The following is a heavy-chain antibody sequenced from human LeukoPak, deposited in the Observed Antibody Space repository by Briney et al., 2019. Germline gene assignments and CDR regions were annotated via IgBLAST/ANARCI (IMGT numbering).Heavy chain of an antibody. CDR3: ARELYSSSYPRLATV. V-gene: IGHV1-69*13. J-gene: IGHJ4*02. D-gene: IGHD6-6*01. Sequence: SVKVSCKASGGTFSSYAISWVRQAPGQGLEWMGGIIPIFGTANYAQKFQGRVTITADESTSTAYMELSSLRSEDTAVYYCARELYSSSYPRLATVWGQGTLVTVSS. CDR2: IIPIFGTA. CDR1: GGTFSSYA.